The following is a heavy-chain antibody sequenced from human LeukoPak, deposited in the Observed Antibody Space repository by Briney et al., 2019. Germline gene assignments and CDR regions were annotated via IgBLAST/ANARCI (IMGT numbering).Heavy chain of an antibody. CDR2: INPNSGGT. CDR1: GYTFTDYY. Sequence: ASVKVSCKASGYTFTDYYMHWVRQAPGQGLEWMGWINPNSGGTNYAQKFQGRVTMTRDTSISTAYMELSRLRSDDTAVYYCARDPYSIKRYDYWGQGTLVTVSS. CDR3: ARDPYSIKRYDY. V-gene: IGHV1-2*02. J-gene: IGHJ4*02. D-gene: IGHD6-13*01.